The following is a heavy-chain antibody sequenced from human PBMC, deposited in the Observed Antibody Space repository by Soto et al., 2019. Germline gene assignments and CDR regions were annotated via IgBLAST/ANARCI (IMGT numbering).Heavy chain of an antibody. D-gene: IGHD2-2*01. CDR2: VYYSGSS. CDR3: AKLSCTSSTCYFPGWFDP. J-gene: IGHJ5*02. V-gene: IGHV4-31*03. CDR1: GDSISGGASF. Sequence: SETLSLTCTVSGDSISGGASFWSWIRQPPGKGLEWIANVYYSGSSYYNPSLKSRLTVSVDTTKNQFSLQLKSMTAADTAVYYCAKLSCTSSTCYFPGWFDPWGQGTLVTVSS.